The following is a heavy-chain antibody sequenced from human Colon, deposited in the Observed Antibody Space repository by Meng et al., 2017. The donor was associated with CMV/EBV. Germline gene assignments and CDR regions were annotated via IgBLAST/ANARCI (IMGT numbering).Heavy chain of an antibody. CDR3: AKADYYDGSGYYFDY. D-gene: IGHD3-22*01. CDR2: ISGTGGNT. J-gene: IGHJ4*02. CDR1: GFTFSAYA. V-gene: IGHV3-23*01. Sequence: SGFTFSAYAMSWVRQAPGKGLEWVSSISGTGGNTYYADSVKGRFTISRDDSHNTLFLHMNSLRAEDTVVYYCAKADYYDGSGYYFDYWGQGTLVTVSS.